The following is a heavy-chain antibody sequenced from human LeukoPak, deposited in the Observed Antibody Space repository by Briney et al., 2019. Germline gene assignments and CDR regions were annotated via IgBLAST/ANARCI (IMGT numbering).Heavy chain of an antibody. CDR2: INWNGGST. J-gene: IGHJ4*02. Sequence: GGSLRLSCAGSGFTFDDYGMSWVRQAPGKGLEWVSGINWNGGSTGYADSVKGRFTISRDNAKNSLYLQMNSLRAEDTALYYCARVGGYSGYEYYFDYWGQGTLVTVSS. D-gene: IGHD5-12*01. CDR3: ARVGGYSGYEYYFDY. V-gene: IGHV3-20*04. CDR1: GFTFDDYG.